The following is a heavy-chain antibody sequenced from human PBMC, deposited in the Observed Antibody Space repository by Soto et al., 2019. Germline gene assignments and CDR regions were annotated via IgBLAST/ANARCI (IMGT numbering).Heavy chain of an antibody. J-gene: IGHJ4*02. V-gene: IGHV4-31*03. Sequence: SETLSLTCTVSGGSISDGYYWSWIRQHPGKGLEWIGSISYSGSTSYNPSLKSRLTISVDRSKSQFSLNLSSVTAADTAVYYCARQALGVWGSYRPSKAHFDYWGQGTLVTVSS. CDR1: GGSISDGYY. CDR3: ARQALGVWGSYRPSKAHFDY. CDR2: ISYSGST. D-gene: IGHD3-16*02.